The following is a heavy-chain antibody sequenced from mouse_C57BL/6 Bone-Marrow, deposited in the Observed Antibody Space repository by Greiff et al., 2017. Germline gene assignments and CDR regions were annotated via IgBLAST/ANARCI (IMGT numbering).Heavy chain of an antibody. CDR3: TSPIWVRYFEV. CDR2: IYPGNSDT. J-gene: IGHJ1*03. D-gene: IGHD2-14*01. V-gene: IGHV1-5*01. Sequence: EVKVEESGTVLARPGASVKMSCKTSGYTFTSYWMHWVKQRPGQGLEWIGAIYPGNSDTSYNQKFKGKAKLTAVTSASTAYMELSSLTNEDSAVYYCTSPIWVRYFEVWGTGTTVTVSS. CDR1: GYTFTSYW.